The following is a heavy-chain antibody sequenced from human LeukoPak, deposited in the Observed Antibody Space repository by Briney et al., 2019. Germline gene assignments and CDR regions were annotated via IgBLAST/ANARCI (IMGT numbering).Heavy chain of an antibody. J-gene: IGHJ4*02. CDR2: IRNKANSYTT. CDR3: ARVRLGAPTRVFDY. CDR1: GFTFSDHY. D-gene: IGHD7-27*01. V-gene: IGHV3-72*01. Sequence: GGSLRLSRAASGFTFSDHYMDGVRQAPGKGLEWVGRIRNKANSYTTQYAASVNGRFTISRDDSKNSLYLHMNSLKTEDTAVYFCARVRLGAPTRVFDYWGQGSLVTVSS.